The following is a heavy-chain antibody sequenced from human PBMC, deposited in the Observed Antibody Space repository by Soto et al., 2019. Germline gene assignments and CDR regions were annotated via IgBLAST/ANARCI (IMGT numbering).Heavy chain of an antibody. CDR1: GGTFSSYA. V-gene: IGHV1-69*06. CDR3: ARGIGQQLVNGQWFDP. Sequence: QVQLVQSGAEVKKPGSSVKVSCKASGGTFSSYAISWVRQAPGQGREWMGGIIPIFGTANYAQKFQGRVTITVDKSTSTAYMELSSLRSEDTAVYYCARGIGQQLVNGQWFDPWGQGTLVTVSS. CDR2: IIPIFGTA. J-gene: IGHJ5*02. D-gene: IGHD6-13*01.